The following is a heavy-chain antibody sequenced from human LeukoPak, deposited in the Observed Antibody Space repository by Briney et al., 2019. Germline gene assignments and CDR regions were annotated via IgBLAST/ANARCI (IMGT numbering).Heavy chain of an antibody. J-gene: IGHJ4*02. V-gene: IGHV3-23*01. CDR3: AKMKGVSGPYYLDY. CDR1: ESTFNTHG. Sequence: GGSLRLSCVASESTFNTHGMTWVRQAPGKGLEWVSVISASGGSTYYADSVKGRFTISRDNSKNTLYLQMNSLRAEDTAVYYCAKMKGVSGPYYLDYWGQGTLVTVSS. CDR2: ISASGGST. D-gene: IGHD6-19*01.